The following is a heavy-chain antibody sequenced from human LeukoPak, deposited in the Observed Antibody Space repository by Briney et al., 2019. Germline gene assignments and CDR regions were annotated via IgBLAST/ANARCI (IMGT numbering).Heavy chain of an antibody. D-gene: IGHD1-20*01. CDR3: ARAGMTGTMNWFDP. CDR1: GGSISSYY. Sequence: SQTLSLTCTVSGGSISSYYWSWTRQPAGKGLEWIGRIYTSGSTNYNPSLKSRVTMSVDTSKNQFSLKLSSVTAADTAVYYCARAGMTGTMNWFDPWGQGTLVTVSS. V-gene: IGHV4-4*07. CDR2: IYTSGST. J-gene: IGHJ5*02.